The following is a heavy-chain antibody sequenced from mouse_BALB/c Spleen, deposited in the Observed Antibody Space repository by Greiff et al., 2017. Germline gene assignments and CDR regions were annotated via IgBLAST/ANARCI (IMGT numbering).Heavy chain of an antibody. J-gene: IGHJ4*01. D-gene: IGHD2-1*01. CDR1: GFTFSSYA. V-gene: IGHV5-9-4*01. CDR2: ISSGGSYT. Sequence: EVQRVESGGGLVKPGGSLKLSCAASGFTFSSYAMSWVRQSPEKRLEWVAEISSGGSYTYYPDTVTGRFTISRDNAKNTLYLEMSSLRSEDTAMYYCARVDNYGNYGDYYAMDYWGQGTSVTVSS. CDR3: ARVDNYGNYGDYYAMDY.